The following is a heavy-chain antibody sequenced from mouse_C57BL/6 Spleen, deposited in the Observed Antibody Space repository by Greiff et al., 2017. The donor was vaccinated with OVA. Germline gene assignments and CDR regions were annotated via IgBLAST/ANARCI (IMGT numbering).Heavy chain of an antibody. J-gene: IGHJ1*03. Sequence: LQESGAELVRPGASVKMSCKASGYTFTSYYMHWVKQTPRQGLEWIGAIYPGNGDTSYNQKFKGKATLTVDKSSSTAYMQLSSLTSEDSAVYFCARGGYDGYWYFEVWGTGTTVTVSS. D-gene: IGHD2-3*01. V-gene: IGHV1-12*01. CDR2: IYPGNGDT. CDR3: ARGGYDGYWYFEV. CDR1: GYTFTSYY.